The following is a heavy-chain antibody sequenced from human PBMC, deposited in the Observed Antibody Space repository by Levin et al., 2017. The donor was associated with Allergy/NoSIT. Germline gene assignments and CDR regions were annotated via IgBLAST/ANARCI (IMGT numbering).Heavy chain of an antibody. J-gene: IGHJ4*02. CDR3: ARDPGTDFWSGYSD. CDR1: GFTFSTSW. D-gene: IGHD3-3*01. V-gene: IGHV3-7*01. CDR2: IKPDGSEK. Sequence: LSLTCATSGFTFSTSWMSWVRQAPGKGLKWVANIKPDGSEKYYVDSAKGRFTISRDNAKNSLYLQMNSLGVEDTAVYYCARDPGTDFWSGYSDWGQGILVTVSS.